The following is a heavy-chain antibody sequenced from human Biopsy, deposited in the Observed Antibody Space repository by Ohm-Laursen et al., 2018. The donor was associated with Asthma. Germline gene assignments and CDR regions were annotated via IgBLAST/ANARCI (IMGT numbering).Heavy chain of an antibody. V-gene: IGHV3-33*01. CDR2: IWYDGSNK. Sequence: SLRLSCAASGFTFSSYGMHWVRQAPGKGLEWVAVIWYDGSNKYYADSVKGRFTISRDNSKNTLYLQMNSLRAEDAAVYYCARDREYSSGWYQPLFDYWGQGTLVTVSS. CDR1: GFTFSSYG. D-gene: IGHD6-19*01. CDR3: ARDREYSSGWYQPLFDY. J-gene: IGHJ4*02.